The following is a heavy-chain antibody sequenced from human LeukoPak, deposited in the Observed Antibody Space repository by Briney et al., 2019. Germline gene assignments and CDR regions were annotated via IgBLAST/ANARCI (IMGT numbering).Heavy chain of an antibody. J-gene: IGHJ6*02. CDR1: GGSISSYY. CDR3: ARVRDYDFWSGYSHYYGMDV. V-gene: IGHV4-59*12. D-gene: IGHD3-3*01. Sequence: SETLSLTCTVSGGSISSYYWSWIRQPPGKGLEWIGYIYYSGSTNYNPSLKSRVTISVDTSKNQFSLKLSSVTAADTAVYYCARVRDYDFWSGYSHYYGMDVWGQGTTVTVSS. CDR2: IYYSGST.